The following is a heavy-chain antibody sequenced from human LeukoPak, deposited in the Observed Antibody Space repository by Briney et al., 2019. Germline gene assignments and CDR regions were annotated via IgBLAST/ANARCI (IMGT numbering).Heavy chain of an antibody. CDR1: GGSISSGGYS. D-gene: IGHD4-17*01. CDR3: ARRSYGAFDY. V-gene: IGHV4-30-2*05. Sequence: PSETLSLTCAVSGGSISSGGYSWSWIRQPPGKGLEWIGYIYHSGSTYYNPSLKSRVTISVDTSKNQFSLKLSSVTAADTAVYYCARRSYGAFDYWGQGTLVTVSS. CDR2: IYHSGST. J-gene: IGHJ4*02.